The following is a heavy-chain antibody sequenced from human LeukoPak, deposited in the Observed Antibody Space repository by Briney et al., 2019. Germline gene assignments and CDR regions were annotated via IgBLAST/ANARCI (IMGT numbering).Heavy chain of an antibody. Sequence: SVKVPCKASGGTFSSYAIIWVRQAPGQGLEWMGRIIPILGIANYAQKFQGRVTITADKSTSTAYMELSSLRSEDTAVYYCAREVPAVMYDYWGQGTLVTVSS. J-gene: IGHJ4*02. D-gene: IGHD2-2*01. CDR2: IIPILGIA. CDR3: AREVPAVMYDY. V-gene: IGHV1-69*04. CDR1: GGTFSSYA.